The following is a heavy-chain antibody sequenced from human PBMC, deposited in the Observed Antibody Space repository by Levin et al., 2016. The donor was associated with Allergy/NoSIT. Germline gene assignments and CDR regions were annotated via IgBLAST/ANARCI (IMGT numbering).Heavy chain of an antibody. V-gene: IGHV3-33*01. J-gene: IGHJ1*01. D-gene: IGHD2-2*01. Sequence: VRQAPGKGLEWVAVIWYDGSNKYYADSVKGRFTISRDNSKNTLYLQMNSLRAEDTAVYYCARDSANYCSSTSCYRQDSSNGDFQHWGQGTLVTVSS. CDR2: IWYDGSNK. CDR3: ARDSANYCSSTSCYRQDSSNGDFQH.